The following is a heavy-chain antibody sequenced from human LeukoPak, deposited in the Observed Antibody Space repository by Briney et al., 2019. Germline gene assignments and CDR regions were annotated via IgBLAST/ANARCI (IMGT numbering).Heavy chain of an antibody. CDR1: GFTFSSYE. J-gene: IGHJ6*03. CDR2: ISTGGSTI. CDR3: ARADWNDDYYYYYMDV. V-gene: IGHV3-48*03. D-gene: IGHD1-1*01. Sequence: GGSLRLSCLVSGFTFSSYEMNWVRQGPGKGLESVSYISTGGSTIYYADSVKGRFTISRDNAKNSLYMQMNSLRAGDTAIYYCARADWNDDYYYYYMDVWGKGTTVTVSS.